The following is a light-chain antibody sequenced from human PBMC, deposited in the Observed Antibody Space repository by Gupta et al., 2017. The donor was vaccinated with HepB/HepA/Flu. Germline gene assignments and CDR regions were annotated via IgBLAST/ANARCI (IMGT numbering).Light chain of an antibody. CDR1: SSNIGAGYD. CDR3: QSYDTSLSGSV. J-gene: IGLJ2*01. Sequence: QSVLTQPPSVSGAPGPRVTISCPGSSSNIGAGYDVHWYQQLPGTAPKLRISGNRNRPSNRNRPSGVPDRFSGSKSGTSASLAITGLQAEDEADYYCQSYDTSLSGSVFGGGTKLTVL. CDR2: GNRNRPSNR. V-gene: IGLV1-40*01.